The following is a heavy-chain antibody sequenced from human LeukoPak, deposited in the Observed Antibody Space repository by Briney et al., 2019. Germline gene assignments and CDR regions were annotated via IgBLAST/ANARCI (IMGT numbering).Heavy chain of an antibody. CDR2: INSDGSST. J-gene: IGHJ4*02. CDR3: AKDYYTYGAC. V-gene: IGHV3-74*01. D-gene: IGHD5-18*01. CDR1: GFTFSSYW. Sequence: PGGSLRLSRAASGFTFSSYWMHWVRQAPGKGLVWVSRINSDGSSTSYADSAKGRFTISRDNSKNTLYLQMNSLRAEDTAVYYCAKDYYTYGACWGQGTLVTVSS.